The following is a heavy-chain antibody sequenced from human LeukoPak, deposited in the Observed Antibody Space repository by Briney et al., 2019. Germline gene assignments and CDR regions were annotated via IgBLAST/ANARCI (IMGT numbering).Heavy chain of an antibody. CDR1: GFTFSSYS. J-gene: IGHJ4*02. CDR3: ARDGYCSGGSCYSNVDY. Sequence: GGSLRLSCAASGFTFSSYSMNWVRQAPGKGLEWVSYISSSSSTIYYADSVKGRFTISRDNAKNSLNLQMNSLRDEDTAIYYCARDGYCSGGSCYSNVDYWGQGILVTVSS. CDR2: ISSSSSTI. V-gene: IGHV3-48*02. D-gene: IGHD2-15*01.